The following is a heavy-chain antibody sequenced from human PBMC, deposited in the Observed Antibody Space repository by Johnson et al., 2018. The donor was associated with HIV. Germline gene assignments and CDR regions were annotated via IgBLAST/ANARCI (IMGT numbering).Heavy chain of an antibody. CDR2: ISGSGGST. D-gene: IGHD2-2*01. CDR1: GFTFSRYA. V-gene: IGHV3-23*04. Sequence: EQLVESGGGVVQPGRSLRLSCAASGFTFSRYAMTWVRQAPGKGLEWVSGISGSGGSTYYADSVKGRFTISRDNSKNTLYLQMNSLRAEDTAVYYCAKTVIVVVPAARGDAFDIWGQGTMVTVSS. J-gene: IGHJ3*02. CDR3: AKTVIVVVPAARGDAFDI.